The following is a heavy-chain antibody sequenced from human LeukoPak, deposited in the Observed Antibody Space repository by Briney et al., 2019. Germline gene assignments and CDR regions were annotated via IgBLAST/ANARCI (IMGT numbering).Heavy chain of an antibody. CDR1: GFTFSSYG. Sequence: RPGGSLRLSCAASGFTFSSYGMHWVRQAPGKRLEWVAVISYDGSNKYYADSVKGRFTISRDNSKNTLYLQMNSLRAEDTAVYYCAKGAVTADYFDYWGQGTLVTVSS. V-gene: IGHV3-30*18. CDR3: AKGAVTADYFDY. J-gene: IGHJ4*02. D-gene: IGHD2-21*02. CDR2: ISYDGSNK.